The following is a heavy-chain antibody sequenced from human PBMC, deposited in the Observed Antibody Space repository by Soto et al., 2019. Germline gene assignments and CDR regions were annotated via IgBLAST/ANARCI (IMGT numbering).Heavy chain of an antibody. J-gene: IGHJ4*02. V-gene: IGHV4-31*03. CDR2: IYYSGST. Sequence: QVQLQESGPGLVKPSQTLSLTCTVSGGSISSGGYYWSWIRQHPGEGLEWIGYIYYSGSTYDNPSLKSRVAISVDTSKNQLSLKLSSVTAADTAIYYCARNRDGYNQYYFDYWGQGTLVTVSS. D-gene: IGHD5-12*01. CDR3: ARNRDGYNQYYFDY. CDR1: GGSISSGGYY.